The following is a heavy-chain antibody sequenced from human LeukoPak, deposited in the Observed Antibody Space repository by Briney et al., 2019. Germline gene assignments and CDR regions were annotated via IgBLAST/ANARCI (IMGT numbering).Heavy chain of an antibody. D-gene: IGHD3-10*01. V-gene: IGHV4-4*07. CDR2: IYTSGST. Sequence: SETLSLTCTVSGGSISSYYWSWIRQPAGKVLEWIGRIYTSGSTNYNPSLKSRVTMSVDTSKNQFSLKLSSVTAADTAVYYCARGTYYYGSGSSLFDWGQGTLVTVSS. CDR3: ARGTYYYGSGSSLFD. CDR1: GGSISSYY. J-gene: IGHJ4*02.